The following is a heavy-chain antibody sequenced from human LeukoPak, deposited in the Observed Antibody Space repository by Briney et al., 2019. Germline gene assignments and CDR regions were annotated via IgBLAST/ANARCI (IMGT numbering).Heavy chain of an antibody. CDR2: ISGSGGST. D-gene: IGHD6-13*01. Sequence: PGGSLRLSCAASGFTFNVHGMSWVRQAPGKGLEWVSAISGSGGSTYYADSVKGRFTISRDNSKNTLYLQMNSLRAEDTAVYYCAAAAGLDYWGQGTLVTVSS. CDR3: AAAAGLDY. J-gene: IGHJ4*02. V-gene: IGHV3-23*01. CDR1: GFTFNVHG.